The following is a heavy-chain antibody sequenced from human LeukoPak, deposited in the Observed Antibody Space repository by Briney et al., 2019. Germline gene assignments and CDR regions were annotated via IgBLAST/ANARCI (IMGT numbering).Heavy chain of an antibody. CDR1: GFTFSSYA. CDR2: ISYDGSNK. CDR3: ARDRGTIGYCFDY. J-gene: IGHJ4*02. Sequence: GGSLRLSCAASGFTFSSYAMHWVRQAPGKGLEWVAVISYDGSNKYYADSVKGRFTISRDNAKNSLYLQMNSLRAEDTAVYYCARDRGTIGYCFDYWGQGTLVTVSS. D-gene: IGHD1-26*01. V-gene: IGHV3-30-3*01.